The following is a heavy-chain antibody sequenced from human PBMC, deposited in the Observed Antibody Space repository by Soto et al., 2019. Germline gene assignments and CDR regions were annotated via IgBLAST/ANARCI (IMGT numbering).Heavy chain of an antibody. V-gene: IGHV4-59*08. Sequence: QVQLQESGPGLVKPSETLSLTCTVSGGSISSYYWSWIRQPPGKGLEWIGYIYYSGSTNYNPSLKSRVTISVDTSKNQVSLKLSSVTAADTAVYYCARGGVLLWFGELLEDYYYYMDVWGKGTTVTVSS. J-gene: IGHJ6*03. CDR2: IYYSGST. CDR1: GGSISSYY. CDR3: ARGGVLLWFGELLEDYYYYMDV. D-gene: IGHD3-10*01.